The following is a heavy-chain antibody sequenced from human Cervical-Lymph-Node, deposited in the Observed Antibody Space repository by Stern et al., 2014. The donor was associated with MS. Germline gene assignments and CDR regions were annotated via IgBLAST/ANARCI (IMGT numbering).Heavy chain of an antibody. CDR2: IYTSGST. CDR3: ARVSVQGGWHVFFDY. Sequence: VQLVESGPGLVKPSQTLSLTCTVSGGSISSGSYYWSWIRQPAGKGLEWIGRIYTSGSTPYTPPLKSRVTISVDPSKNQFSLKLSSLTAADTAVYYCARVSVQGGWHVFFDYWGQGTLVTVSS. D-gene: IGHD6-19*01. CDR1: GGSISSGSYY. V-gene: IGHV4-61*02. J-gene: IGHJ4*02.